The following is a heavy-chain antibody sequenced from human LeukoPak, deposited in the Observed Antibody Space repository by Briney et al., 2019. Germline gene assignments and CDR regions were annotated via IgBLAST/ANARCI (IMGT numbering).Heavy chain of an antibody. D-gene: IGHD2-2*01. CDR3: ARGSRRVPAAHYEA. J-gene: IGHJ4*02. Sequence: GASVKVSCKASGYTFTSYDINWVRQATGQGLEWMGWMNPNSGNTGYAQKFQGRVTMTRDTSISTAYMELSRLRSDDTAVYYCARGSRRVPAAHYEAWGQGTLVTVSS. CDR1: GYTFTSYD. CDR2: MNPNSGNT. V-gene: IGHV1-8*01.